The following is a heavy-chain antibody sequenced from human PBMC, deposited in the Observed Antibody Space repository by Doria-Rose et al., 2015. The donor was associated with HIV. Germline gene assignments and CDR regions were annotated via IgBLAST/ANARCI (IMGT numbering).Heavy chain of an antibody. J-gene: IGHJ4*02. V-gene: IGHV2-26*01. D-gene: IGHD6-13*01. CDR2: IFSGDER. Sequence: QITLKESSPVLVKPTETLTLTCTVSGVSLSSPGMGVSWIRQPPGKALEWLANIFSGDERSYKTSLKSRLTISRGTSKSQVVLTITDMDPVDTATYYCARIKSSRWYHKYYFDFWGQGTLVIVSA. CDR3: ARIKSSRWYHKYYFDF. CDR1: GVSLSSPGMG.